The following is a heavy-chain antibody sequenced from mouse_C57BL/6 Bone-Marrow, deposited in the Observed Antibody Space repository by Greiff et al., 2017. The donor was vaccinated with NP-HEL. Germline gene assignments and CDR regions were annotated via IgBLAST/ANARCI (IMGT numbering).Heavy chain of an antibody. CDR2: ISSGGSYT. J-gene: IGHJ4*01. Sequence: EVQVVESGGDLVKPGGSLKLSCAASGFTFSSYGMSWVRQTPDKRLEWVATISSGGSYTYYPDSVKGRFTISRDNAKNTLYLQMSSLKSEDTAMYYCARPTRFTDAMDYWGQGTSDTVSS. CDR1: GFTFSSYG. CDR3: ARPTRFTDAMDY. D-gene: IGHD1-1*01. V-gene: IGHV5-6*01.